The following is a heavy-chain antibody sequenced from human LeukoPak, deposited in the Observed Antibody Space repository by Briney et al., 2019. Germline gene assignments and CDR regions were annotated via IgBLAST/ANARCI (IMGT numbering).Heavy chain of an antibody. D-gene: IGHD1-1*01. CDR1: GGSISSRNSF. V-gene: IGHV4-39*07. CDR3: ARDRGTWNDDGFDY. J-gene: IGHJ4*02. CDR2: IYHAGSK. Sequence: SETLSLTCTVSGGSISSRNSFWGWIRQSPGKGLEWIGTIYHAGSKYYNPSLESRVTMSVDTSKNQFSLKLSSVTAADTAVYYCARDRGTWNDDGFDYWGQGTLVTVSS.